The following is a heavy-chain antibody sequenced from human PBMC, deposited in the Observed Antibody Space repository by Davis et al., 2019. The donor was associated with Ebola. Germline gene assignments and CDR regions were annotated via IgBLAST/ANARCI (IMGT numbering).Heavy chain of an antibody. Sequence: MPSETLSLTCAVYGGSFSGYYWSWIRQPPGKGLEWIGEINHSGSTNYNPSLKSRVTISVDTSKNQFSLKLSSVTAADTAVYYCARGNYVHAFDIWGQGTMVTVSS. CDR1: GGSFSGYY. D-gene: IGHD3-10*02. CDR3: ARGNYVHAFDI. CDR2: INHSGST. J-gene: IGHJ3*02. V-gene: IGHV4-34*01.